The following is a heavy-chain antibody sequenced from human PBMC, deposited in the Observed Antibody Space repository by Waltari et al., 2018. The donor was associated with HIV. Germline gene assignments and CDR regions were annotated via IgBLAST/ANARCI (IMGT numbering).Heavy chain of an antibody. D-gene: IGHD2-2*01. CDR1: GYTFSTYD. Sequence: QVQLVQSGAEVKNPGASVKVSCKASGYTFSTYDINWVRQATGQGLEWMGWMKPNSGNTGYAQKFQGRVNMTRNSSIRTAYMELSSLRSDDTAVYYCSRGLHCTATSCLLYHGMDVWGQGTAVSVSS. CDR2: MKPNSGNT. V-gene: IGHV1-8*01. J-gene: IGHJ6*02. CDR3: SRGLHCTATSCLLYHGMDV.